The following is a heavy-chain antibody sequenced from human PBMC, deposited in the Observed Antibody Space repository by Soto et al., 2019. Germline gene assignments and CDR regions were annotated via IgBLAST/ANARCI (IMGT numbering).Heavy chain of an antibody. CDR1: VYSFTSYW. CDR2: IYPGDSDT. CDR3: ARPKYYYDTTWGAFDI. V-gene: IGHV5-51*01. D-gene: IGHD3-22*01. Sequence: PGESLKISCKGSVYSFTSYWIVWVRQMPGTGLELMGIIYPGDSDTRYSPSFQGQVTISADKSIRTAYLQWSSLKASDTDMYYCARPKYYYDTTWGAFDIWGQGTMVTVSS. J-gene: IGHJ3*02.